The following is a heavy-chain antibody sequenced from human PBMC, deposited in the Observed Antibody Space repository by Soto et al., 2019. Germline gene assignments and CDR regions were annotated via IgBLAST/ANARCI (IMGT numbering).Heavy chain of an antibody. D-gene: IGHD1-1*01. CDR1: GFTFSSYA. CDR2: LSGSGGST. J-gene: IGHJ5*02. CDR3: AKDRVLNIQGWFDP. Sequence: EVQLLESGGGLVQPGGSLRLSCAASGFTFSSYAMSWVRQAPGKGLEWVSALSGSGGSTYYADSVKGRFTISRDNSKNTLYLQMNSLRPEDTAVYYCAKDRVLNIQGWFDPWGQGTLVTVSS. V-gene: IGHV3-23*01.